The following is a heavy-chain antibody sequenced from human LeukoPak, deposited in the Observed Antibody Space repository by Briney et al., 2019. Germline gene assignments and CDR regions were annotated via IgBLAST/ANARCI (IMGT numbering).Heavy chain of an antibody. V-gene: IGHV4-34*01. CDR3: ARLSGI. CDR2: INHSGST. Sequence: SETLSLTCAVYGGSFSGYYWSWIRQPPGKGPEWIGEINHSGSTNYNPSLKSRVTISVDTSKNQFSLKLSSVTAADTAVYYCARLSGIWGQGTLVTVSS. J-gene: IGHJ4*02. D-gene: IGHD3-10*01. CDR1: GGSFSGYY.